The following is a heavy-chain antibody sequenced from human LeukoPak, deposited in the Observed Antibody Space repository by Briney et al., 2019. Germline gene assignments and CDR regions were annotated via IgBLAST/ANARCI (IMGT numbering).Heavy chain of an antibody. CDR2: ISYDGSNK. V-gene: IGHV3-30*18. Sequence: QPGRSLRLSCAASGFTFSSYGMHWARQAPGKGLEWVAVISYDGSNKYYADSVKGRFTISRDNSKNTLYLQMNSLRAEDTAVYYCAKGSSGWYYFDYWGQGTLVTVSS. CDR3: AKGSSGWYYFDY. D-gene: IGHD6-19*01. J-gene: IGHJ4*02. CDR1: GFTFSSYG.